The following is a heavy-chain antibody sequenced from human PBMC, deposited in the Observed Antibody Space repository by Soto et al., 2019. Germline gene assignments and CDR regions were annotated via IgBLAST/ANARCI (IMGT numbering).Heavy chain of an antibody. V-gene: IGHV5-51*01. D-gene: IGHD3-22*01. J-gene: IGHJ3*02. CDR2: IYPGDSGT. CDR1: GYSFTSYW. Sequence: GESLKISCKGSGYSFTSYWIGWVRQMPGKGLEWMGIIYPGDSGTRYSPSFQGQVTISADKSISTAYLQWSSLKASDTAMYYCARLPTYYYDSSGYYGAFDIWGQGTMVTVSS. CDR3: ARLPTYYYDSSGYYGAFDI.